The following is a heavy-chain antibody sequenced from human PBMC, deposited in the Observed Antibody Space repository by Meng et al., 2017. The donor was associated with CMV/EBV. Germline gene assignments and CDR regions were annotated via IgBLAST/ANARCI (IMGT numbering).Heavy chain of an antibody. CDR2: INPYNGET. V-gene: IGHV1-2*02. CDR1: EYTFIDYY. CDR3: VRGYTIGGAPTAFDP. Sequence: ASVKVSCKAYEYTFIDYYIYWVRQAPGQGLEWMAAINPYNGETYYLQKFQGRVTLTRDTSIATVYLELTSLTFDDTAIYYCVRGYTIGGAPTAFDPWGQGTLVTVSS. J-gene: IGHJ5*02. D-gene: IGHD3-10*01.